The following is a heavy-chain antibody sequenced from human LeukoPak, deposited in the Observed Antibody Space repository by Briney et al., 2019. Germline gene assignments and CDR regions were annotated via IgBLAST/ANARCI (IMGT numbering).Heavy chain of an antibody. Sequence: TSETLSLTCTVSGYSITRGSYWGWIRQPPGKGLDWIGYIYYTGSSNHNPSLGSRVTMSLDTSKNQFSLNLGSVTAADTAVYYCARDREDYYDSSYYYYMDVWGKGTTVTISS. D-gene: IGHD3-22*01. V-gene: IGHV4-59*01. CDR3: ARDREDYYDSSYYYYMDV. CDR1: GYSITRGSY. CDR2: IYYTGSS. J-gene: IGHJ6*03.